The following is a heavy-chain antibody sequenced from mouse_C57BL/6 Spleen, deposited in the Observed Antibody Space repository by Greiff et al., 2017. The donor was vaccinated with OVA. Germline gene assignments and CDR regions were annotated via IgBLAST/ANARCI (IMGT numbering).Heavy chain of an antibody. Sequence: EVQLVESGGGLVQPGGSMKLSCVASGFTFSNYWMNWVRQSPEKGLEWVAQIRLKSDNYATHYAESVKGRFTISRDDSKSSVYLQMNNLRAEDTGIYYCTGGDGYYDWYFDVWGTGTTVTVSS. CDR3: TGGDGYYDWYFDV. D-gene: IGHD2-3*01. CDR2: IRLKSDNYAT. CDR1: GFTFSNYW. V-gene: IGHV6-3*01. J-gene: IGHJ1*03.